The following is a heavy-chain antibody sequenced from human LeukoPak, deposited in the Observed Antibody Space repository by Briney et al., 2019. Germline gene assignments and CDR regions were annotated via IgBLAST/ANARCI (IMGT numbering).Heavy chain of an antibody. V-gene: IGHV1-69*05. CDR3: ARADLSKAAQRPRASGNYYYYMGV. CDR2: IIPIFGTA. D-gene: IGHD1-26*01. CDR1: GGTFSSYA. J-gene: IGHJ6*03. Sequence: EASVKVSCKASGGTFSSYAISWVRQAPGQGLEWMGGIIPIFGTANYAQKFQGRVTITTDESTSTAYMELSSLRSEDTAVYYCARADLSKAAQRPRASGNYYYYMGVWGKGTTVTVSS.